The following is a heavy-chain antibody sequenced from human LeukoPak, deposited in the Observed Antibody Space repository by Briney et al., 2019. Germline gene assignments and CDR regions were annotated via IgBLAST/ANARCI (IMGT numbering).Heavy chain of an antibody. J-gene: IGHJ1*01. Sequence: GASVKVSCKASGYTFTSYDINWVRQATGQGLEWMGWMNPNSGNTGYAQKFQGRVTITRNTSISTAYMELRSLRSDDTAVYYCARGTHGDPNLEYFQHWGQGTLVTVSS. CDR2: MNPNSGNT. CDR1: GYTFTSYD. D-gene: IGHD4-17*01. V-gene: IGHV1-8*03. CDR3: ARGTHGDPNLEYFQH.